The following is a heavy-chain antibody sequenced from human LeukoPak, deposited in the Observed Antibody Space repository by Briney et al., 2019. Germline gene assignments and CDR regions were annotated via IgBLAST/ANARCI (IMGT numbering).Heavy chain of an antibody. Sequence: GGSLRLSCAASGFTFSSYGMNWVRQAPGKRLEWVSYISSRSDSTYYADSVKGRFTISRDNAENSLYLQMNSLKAQDTAVYYCAKMPGDFWSAFYHYFDFWGQGTLVTVSS. V-gene: IGHV3-48*01. D-gene: IGHD3-3*01. CDR2: ISSRSDST. J-gene: IGHJ4*02. CDR1: GFTFSSYG. CDR3: AKMPGDFWSAFYHYFDF.